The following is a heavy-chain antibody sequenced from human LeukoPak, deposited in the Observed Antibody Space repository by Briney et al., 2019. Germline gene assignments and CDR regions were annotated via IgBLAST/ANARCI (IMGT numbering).Heavy chain of an antibody. V-gene: IGHV3-23*01. J-gene: IGHJ6*02. D-gene: IGHD4/OR15-4a*01. Sequence: GGSRRLSCGTSGFTFSDYYMTWIRQAPGQGLEFVSHISGSGAITDYADSVKGRFTISRDNSKNTLYLQMNSLRAEDTAVYYCATAPNDFSYGMDVWGQGTTVTVSS. CDR3: ATAPNDFSYGMDV. CDR2: ISGSGAIT. CDR1: GFTFSDYY.